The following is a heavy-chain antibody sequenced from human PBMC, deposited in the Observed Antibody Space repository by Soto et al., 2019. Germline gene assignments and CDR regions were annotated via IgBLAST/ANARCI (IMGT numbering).Heavy chain of an antibody. D-gene: IGHD5-18*01. J-gene: IGHJ3*02. CDR2: INPNSGGT. Sequence: ASVKVSCKASGYTFTGYYMHWVRQAPGQGLEWMGWINPNSGGTNYAQKFQGWVTMTRDTSISTAYMELSRLRPDDTAVYYRAREKRDTAMANAFDIWGQGTMVTVSS. V-gene: IGHV1-2*04. CDR3: AREKRDTAMANAFDI. CDR1: GYTFTGYY.